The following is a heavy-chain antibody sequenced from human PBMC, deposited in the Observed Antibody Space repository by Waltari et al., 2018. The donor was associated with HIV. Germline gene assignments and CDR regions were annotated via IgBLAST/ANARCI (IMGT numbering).Heavy chain of an antibody. CDR3: ARDFWGGYYYGMDV. J-gene: IGHJ6*02. Sequence: EVQLVESGGGLVKPGGSLRLSCAASGFTFSSYRMNWVRQAPGKGLEWVSSISSSSIYIDYADSVKGRFTISRDNAKNSLYLQMNSLRAEDTAVYYCARDFWGGYYYGMDVWGQGTTVTVSS. D-gene: IGHD3-16*01. V-gene: IGHV3-21*01. CDR1: GFTFSSYR. CDR2: ISSSSIYI.